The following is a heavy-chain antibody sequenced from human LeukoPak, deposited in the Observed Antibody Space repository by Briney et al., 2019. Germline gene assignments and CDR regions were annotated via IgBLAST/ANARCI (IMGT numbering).Heavy chain of an antibody. CDR2: ISSSGGPI. CDR3: ARTGYSSSPYYYCMDV. D-gene: IGHD6-13*01. J-gene: IGHJ6*03. Sequence: GGSLRLSCAISGFTFSSYEMVWVRQAPGKGLEWVSFISSSGGPIYYADSVKGRFVISRDNAKNSLYLQMNSLRVEDTAVYYCARTGYSSSPYYYCMDVWGKGTTVTVSS. CDR1: GFTFSSYE. V-gene: IGHV3-48*03.